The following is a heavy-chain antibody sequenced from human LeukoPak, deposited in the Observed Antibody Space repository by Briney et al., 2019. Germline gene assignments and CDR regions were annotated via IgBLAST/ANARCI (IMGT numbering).Heavy chain of an antibody. V-gene: IGHV4-61*02. J-gene: IGHJ6*02. D-gene: IGHD1-1*01. CDR3: AGVPWRVRAGMDV. CDR2: IYTSGST. Sequence: SQTLSLTCTVSGGSINSGSYYWSWIRQPAGKGLEWIGRIYTSGSTNYNPSLKSRVTISIDTSKNQFSLKLSSVTAADTAVYYCAGVPWRVRAGMDVWGQGTTVTVSS. CDR1: GGSINSGSYY.